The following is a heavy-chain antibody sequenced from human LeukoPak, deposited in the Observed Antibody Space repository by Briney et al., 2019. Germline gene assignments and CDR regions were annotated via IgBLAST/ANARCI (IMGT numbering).Heavy chain of an antibody. V-gene: IGHV4-31*03. CDR1: GGSISSGGYY. CDR2: IYYSGST. Sequence: SETLSLTCTVSGGSISSGGYYWSWIRQHPGKGLEWIGYIYYSGSTYYNPSLKSRVTISVDTSKNQFSLKLSSVTAADTAVYYCARLFMSSGWYDWFDPWGQGTLVTVSS. D-gene: IGHD6-19*01. CDR3: ARLFMSSGWYDWFDP. J-gene: IGHJ5*02.